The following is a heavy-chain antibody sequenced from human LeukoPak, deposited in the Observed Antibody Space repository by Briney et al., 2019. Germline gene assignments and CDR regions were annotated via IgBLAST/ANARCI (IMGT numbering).Heavy chain of an antibody. V-gene: IGHV3-21*01. Sequence: GGSLRLSCAASGFTFSSYSMNWVRQAPGKGLEWVSSISSSSSYIYYADSVKGRFTISRDNAKNSLYLQMNSLRAEDTAVYYCARDDSGLWFGELSCFDYWGQGTLVTVSS. CDR1: GFTFSSYS. CDR2: ISSSSSYI. CDR3: ARDDSGLWFGELSCFDY. J-gene: IGHJ4*02. D-gene: IGHD3-10*01.